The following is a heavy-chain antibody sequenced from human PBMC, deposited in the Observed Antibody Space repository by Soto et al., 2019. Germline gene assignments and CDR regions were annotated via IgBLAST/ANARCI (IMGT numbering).Heavy chain of an antibody. V-gene: IGHV3-23*01. CDR3: ANGAMSSSSPGLFDY. D-gene: IGHD6-6*01. CDR2: ISGSGGST. Sequence: GGSLRLSCAASGFTFSSYATSWVRQAPGKGLEWVSAISGSGGSTYYADSVKGRFTISRDNSKNTLYLQMNSLRAEDTAVYYCANGAMSSSSPGLFDYWGQGTLVTVSS. J-gene: IGHJ4*02. CDR1: GFTFSSYA.